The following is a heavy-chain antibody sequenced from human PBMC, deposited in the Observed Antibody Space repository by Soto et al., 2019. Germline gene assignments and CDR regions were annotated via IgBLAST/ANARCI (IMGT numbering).Heavy chain of an antibody. CDR1: GGSISSGDYF. Sequence: SETLSLTCTVSGGSISSGDYFWSWIRQPPGKGLEWIGHIYYTGSTYYNPSVKSRITISVDTSKNQFSLKLSSVTAADTAVYYCERHQLLYGSGFAYFDYWGQGTLVTVSS. D-gene: IGHD3-10*01. V-gene: IGHV4-30-4*01. CDR3: ERHQLLYGSGFAYFDY. J-gene: IGHJ4*02. CDR2: IYYTGST.